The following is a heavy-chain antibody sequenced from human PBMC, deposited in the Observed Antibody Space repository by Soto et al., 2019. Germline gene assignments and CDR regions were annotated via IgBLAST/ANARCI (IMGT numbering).Heavy chain of an antibody. Sequence: GGSLRLSCAASGFTLSSYAMSWVRQAPGKGLEWVSTFSGTGGYTYYADSVKGRFTISRDDSKNTLFLHMNSLSAADTAVYYCARGQRALITYGPFDPWGQRTLVTVSS. V-gene: IGHV3-23*01. CDR2: FSGTGGYT. CDR3: ARGQRALITYGPFDP. CDR1: GFTLSSYA. D-gene: IGHD4-17*01. J-gene: IGHJ5*02.